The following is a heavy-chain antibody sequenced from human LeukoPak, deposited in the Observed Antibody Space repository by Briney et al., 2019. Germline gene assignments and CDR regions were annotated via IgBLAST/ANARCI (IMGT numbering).Heavy chain of an antibody. Sequence: PGGSLRLSCAASGFTFDDYAMHWVRQAPGKGLEWVSGISWNSGSIGYPDSVKGRFTISRDKAKYSLYLQMNSLRAEDTALYYCAKAPGYSGYDSYFDYWGQGTLATVSS. D-gene: IGHD5-12*01. J-gene: IGHJ4*02. CDR3: AKAPGYSGYDSYFDY. CDR1: GFTFDDYA. CDR2: ISWNSGSI. V-gene: IGHV3-9*01.